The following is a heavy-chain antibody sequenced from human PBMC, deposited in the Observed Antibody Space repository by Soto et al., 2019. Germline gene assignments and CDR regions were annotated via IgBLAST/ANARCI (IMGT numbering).Heavy chain of an antibody. Sequence: ASAQVSCKASGYTFTSYGITWVRQAPGQGLEYMGWISAYNGNTNYAQKLQGRVTMTADTSTNTAYMEQRSLRSDDTAVYFCARYCSGGSCDSNTAFDIWGQGTMVTVSS. CDR2: ISAYNGNT. CDR3: ARYCSGGSCDSNTAFDI. D-gene: IGHD2-15*01. J-gene: IGHJ3*02. CDR1: GYTFTSYG. V-gene: IGHV1-18*01.